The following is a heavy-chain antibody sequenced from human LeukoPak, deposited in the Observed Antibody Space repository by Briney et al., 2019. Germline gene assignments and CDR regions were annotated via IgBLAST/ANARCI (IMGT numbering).Heavy chain of an antibody. V-gene: IGHV3-23*01. D-gene: IGHD3-22*01. CDR1: GLTFSSYA. CDR2: ISGSGGST. Sequence: GGSLRLSCAASGLTFSSYAMSWVRQAPGKGLEWVSAISGSGGSTYYADSVKGRFTISRDNSKNTLYLQMNSLRAEDTAVYYCAKGPMIVVVRGGNFDYWGQGTLVTVSS. J-gene: IGHJ4*02. CDR3: AKGPMIVVVRGGNFDY.